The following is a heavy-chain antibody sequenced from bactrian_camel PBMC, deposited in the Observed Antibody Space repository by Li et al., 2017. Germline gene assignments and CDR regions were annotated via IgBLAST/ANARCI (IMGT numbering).Heavy chain of an antibody. J-gene: IGHJ4*01. V-gene: IGHV3-3*01. CDR2: IHMRGHFT. D-gene: IGHD6*01. CDR1: GHSDSSYF. Sequence: HVQLVESGGGSVQAGGTLRLGCAASGHSDSSYFMAWFRQAPAKERGGVAAIHMRGHFTRYADSVAGRFTLAQDNAKKTLYLQMNDLKPEDTAMYYCAADRDVNVPPSLVLDSRRYNYWGQGTQVTVS. CDR3: AADRDVNVPPSLVLDSRRYNY.